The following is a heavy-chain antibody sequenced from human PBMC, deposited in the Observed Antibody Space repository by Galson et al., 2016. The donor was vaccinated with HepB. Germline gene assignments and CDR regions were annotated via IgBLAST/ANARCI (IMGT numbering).Heavy chain of an antibody. D-gene: IGHD1-14*01. J-gene: IGHJ5*01. Sequence: LVKPTQTLTLTCTFSGFSLNTGGVGVGWIRQPPGKALEWLAFIYWDDDKRYSPSLKSRLTITKDTSKNQVVLTMTNMNPVDTATYYCAHHREWFDFWGQGNLVIVSS. CDR1: GFSLNTGGVG. V-gene: IGHV2-5*02. CDR3: AHHREWFDF. CDR2: IYWDDDK.